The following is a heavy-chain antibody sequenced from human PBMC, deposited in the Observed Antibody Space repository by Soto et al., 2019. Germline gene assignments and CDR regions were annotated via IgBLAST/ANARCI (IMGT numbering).Heavy chain of an antibody. CDR2: ISLYSDGT. J-gene: IGHJ5*02. V-gene: IGHV1-18*01. CDR3: ARVVPGAEAWFGP. Sequence: GPVEGSRKTSWYTFFKYWITWVRQAPGQPLEWLGWISLYSDGTNYAQKFQGRVSMTTDTSTTTAYMELRSLRSDDTAVYYCARVVPGAEAWFGPWGQGTLVTVSS. CDR1: WYTFFKYW. D-gene: IGHD2-2*01.